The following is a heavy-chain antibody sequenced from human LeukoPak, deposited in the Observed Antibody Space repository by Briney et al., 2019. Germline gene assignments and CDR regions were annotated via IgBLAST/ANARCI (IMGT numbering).Heavy chain of an antibody. CDR2: ISSSGTI. J-gene: IGHJ4*02. Sequence: GGSLRLSCAASGFTFSTYNMNWVRQAPGRGLEWVSYISSSGTIYYADPVKGRFTISSDNAKNSLYLQMNSLRVDDTAVYYCARDPRRYCSGGSCHKPYYCEYWGQRTLVTVPT. CDR3: ARDPRRYCSGGSCHKPYYCEY. CDR1: GFTFSTYN. V-gene: IGHV3-48*01. D-gene: IGHD2-15*01.